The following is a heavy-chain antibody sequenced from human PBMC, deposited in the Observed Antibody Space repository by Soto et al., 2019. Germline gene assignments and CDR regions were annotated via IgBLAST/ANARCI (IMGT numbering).Heavy chain of an antibody. V-gene: IGHV4-34*01. CDR2: INHSGST. Sequence: SETLSLTCAVYGGSFSGYYWSWIRQPPGKGLEWIGEINHSGSTNYNPSLKSRVTISVDTSKNQFSLKLSSVTAADTAVYYCARMYSSGWYPLGYYGMDVWGQGTTVTVSS. J-gene: IGHJ6*02. CDR3: ARMYSSGWYPLGYYGMDV. D-gene: IGHD6-19*01. CDR1: GGSFSGYY.